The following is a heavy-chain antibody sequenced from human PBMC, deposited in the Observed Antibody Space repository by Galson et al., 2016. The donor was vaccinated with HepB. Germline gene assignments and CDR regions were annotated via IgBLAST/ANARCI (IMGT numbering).Heavy chain of an antibody. CDR2: VWYGGSKN. CDR3: AKDYCSDTCHLGRWNV. Sequence: LRLSCPASGFSFSNHGMHWVRQAPGPGPEWVAGVWYGGSKNYYVDPVKGRFTISRDNSKNTLYLQMNSLRPEDTAIYYCAKDYCSDTCHLGRWNVWGQGTLVTVSS. J-gene: IGHJ4*02. V-gene: IGHV3-30*18. D-gene: IGHD2-15*01. CDR1: GFSFSNHG.